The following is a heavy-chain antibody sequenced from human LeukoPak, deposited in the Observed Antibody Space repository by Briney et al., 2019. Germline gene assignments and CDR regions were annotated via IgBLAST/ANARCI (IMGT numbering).Heavy chain of an antibody. D-gene: IGHD3-22*01. J-gene: IGHJ3*02. CDR2: INPNSGGT. V-gene: IGHV1-2*02. CDR1: GYTFTGYY. Sequence: ASVKVSCKASGYTFTGYYMHWVRQAPGQGLEWVGWINPNSGGTNYAQKFQGRVTMTRDTSISTAYMELSRLRSDDTAVYYCARDRRPYYYDSRLGAFDIWGQGTMVTVSS. CDR3: ARDRRPYYYDSRLGAFDI.